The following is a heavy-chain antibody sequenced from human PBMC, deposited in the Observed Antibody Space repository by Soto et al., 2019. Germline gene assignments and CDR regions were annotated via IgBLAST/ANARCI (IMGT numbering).Heavy chain of an antibody. D-gene: IGHD3-22*01. CDR3: ARHYYDISCYPAPYYHCMAV. CDR1: GGSSSSSGYY. Sequence: SETLSLRSTVSGGSSSSSGYYCGWIRQSPGKGLEWIGTIFYSGTTYYNPSLESRITISQDTSNNQFSLKLTSVTAADTAVYYCARHYYDISCYPAPYYHCMAVWCQGTSVSV. J-gene: IGHJ6*02. V-gene: IGHV4-39*01. CDR2: IFYSGTT.